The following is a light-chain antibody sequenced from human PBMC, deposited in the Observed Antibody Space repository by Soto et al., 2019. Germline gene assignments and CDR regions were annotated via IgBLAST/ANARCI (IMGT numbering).Light chain of an antibody. J-gene: IGLJ1*01. CDR2: DVF. CDR1: SSDVGGYNL. V-gene: IGLV2-11*01. Sequence: QSVLTQPRSVSGSPGQSVTIPCTGSSSDVGGYNLVSWYQQYPGEVPKLIIYDVFKRPSGVPDRFSGSKSDNTASLTISGLQADDESEYFCISYKTDDTFVFGGGTKVTVL. CDR3: ISYKTDDTFV.